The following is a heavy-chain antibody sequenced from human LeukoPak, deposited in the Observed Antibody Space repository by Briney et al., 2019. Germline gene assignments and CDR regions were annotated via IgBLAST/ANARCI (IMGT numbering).Heavy chain of an antibody. Sequence: GGSLRLSCAVSGFTFGAYAMSWVRQHPGKGLEWVSGISGSADATWYADSVKGRFTISRDNSKNTVNVQMNSLRPEDTAVYYCAKCSGSSCYSSGAFDNWGQGTLVTVSS. V-gene: IGHV3-23*01. CDR3: AKCSGSSCYSSGAFDN. CDR1: GFTFGAYA. CDR2: ISGSADAT. J-gene: IGHJ4*02. D-gene: IGHD2-15*01.